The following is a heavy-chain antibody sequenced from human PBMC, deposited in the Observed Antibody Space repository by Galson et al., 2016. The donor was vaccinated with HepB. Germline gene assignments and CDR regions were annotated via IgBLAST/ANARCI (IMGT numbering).Heavy chain of an antibody. CDR2: TDCRSECQT. J-gene: IGHJ6*02. V-gene: IGHV6-1*01. CDR1: GDSVSTNSAA. Sequence: CAISGDSVSTNSAAWYWIRQSPSRGLEWLSRTDCRSECQTRYALSVKSPLTVSVDTSKHQLSLQLNSVTPEDTAVYYCVRGPPPYHYSGMDVWGQGTSVSVSS. D-gene: IGHD3-10*01. CDR3: VRGPPPYHYSGMDV.